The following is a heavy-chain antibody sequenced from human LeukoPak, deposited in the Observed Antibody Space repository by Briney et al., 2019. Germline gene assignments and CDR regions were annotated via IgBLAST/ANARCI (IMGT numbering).Heavy chain of an antibody. V-gene: IGHV4-39*01. D-gene: IGHD3-10*01. CDR3: ARHQTGLLYYGSGSHTAAFNL. J-gene: IGHJ3*01. CDR2: FFFPGNT. Sequence: SETLSLTCTVSGGSISSTNYYWGWIRQPPGKGLEWVGSFFFPGNTFYNPSLKSRVTISVDTSKNQFSLTLSSVTAADTAVYYCARHQTGLLYYGSGSHTAAFNLLGQGTRVTVSS. CDR1: GGSISSTNYY.